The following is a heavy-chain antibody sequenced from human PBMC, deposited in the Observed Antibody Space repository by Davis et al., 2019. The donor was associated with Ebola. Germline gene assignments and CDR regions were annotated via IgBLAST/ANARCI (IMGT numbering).Heavy chain of an antibody. CDR1: GFTFSSYA. D-gene: IGHD1-26*01. CDR3: AKEVMTPLVGSLGD. CDR2: ISFDGSQK. V-gene: IGHV3-30*04. Sequence: PGGSLRLSCAASGFTFSSYAMHWVRQAPAQGLEWVAVISFDGSQKYYADSVKGRFTISRDNSQNTVYLQMNSLRVEDTAVYWCAKEVMTPLVGSLGDWGQGTLLTVSS. J-gene: IGHJ4*02.